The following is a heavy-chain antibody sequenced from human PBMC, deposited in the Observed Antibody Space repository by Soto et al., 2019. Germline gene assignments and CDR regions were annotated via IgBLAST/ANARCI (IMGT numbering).Heavy chain of an antibody. CDR1: LLTFSSYA. CDR2: VSGTGDRT. V-gene: IGHV3-23*01. J-gene: IGHJ5*02. CDR3: AKDEIMTGYPFDP. D-gene: IGHD3-9*01. Sequence: PGGPRRLSCAASLLTFSSYAMRWVRQAPGKGLERVSAVSGTGDRTYYADSVKGRFTISRDNSKNTLYLQMNSLRAEDTAVYYCAKDEIMTGYPFDPWGQGTLVTVSS.